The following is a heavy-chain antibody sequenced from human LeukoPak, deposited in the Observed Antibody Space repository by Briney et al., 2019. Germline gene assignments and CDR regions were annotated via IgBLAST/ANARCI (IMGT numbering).Heavy chain of an antibody. J-gene: IGHJ4*02. D-gene: IGHD6-19*01. CDR1: GFTFSSFS. CDR2: ISSSSSYI. Sequence: GGSLRLSCAASGFTFSSFSMNWVRQAPGKGLEWVSSISSSSSYIYYADSVKGRFTISSDNAKNSLYLHMNSPRAEDTAVYYCARSYNNGWYNLDSWGQGTLVTVSS. CDR3: ARSYNNGWYNLDS. V-gene: IGHV3-21*01.